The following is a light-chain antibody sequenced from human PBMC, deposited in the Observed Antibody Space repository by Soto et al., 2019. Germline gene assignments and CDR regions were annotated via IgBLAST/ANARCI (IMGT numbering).Light chain of an antibody. CDR3: ETWDSNTRV. V-gene: IGLV4-60*03. CDR1: SGHSSYI. CDR2: LEGSGSY. J-gene: IGLJ3*02. Sequence: QPVLTQSSSASASLGSSVKLTCTLSSGHSSYIIAWHQQQPGKAPRYLMKLEGSGSYNKGSGVPDRFSGSSSGADRYLTISNLQSEDEADYYCETWDSNTRVFGGGIKVTVL.